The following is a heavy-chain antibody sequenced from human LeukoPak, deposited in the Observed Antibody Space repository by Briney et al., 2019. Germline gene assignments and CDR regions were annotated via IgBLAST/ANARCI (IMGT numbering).Heavy chain of an antibody. Sequence: SETLSLTCAVSGGSTSSGGNYWSWIRQHPGKGLEWIGYFYYSGSTYYNPSLKSRVTISVDTSKNQFSLKLSSVTAADTAVYYCAKAKYYFGGNYFDYWGQGTLVTVSS. CDR2: FYYSGST. V-gene: IGHV4-31*11. J-gene: IGHJ4*02. D-gene: IGHD3-10*01. CDR1: GGSTSSGGNY. CDR3: AKAKYYFGGNYFDY.